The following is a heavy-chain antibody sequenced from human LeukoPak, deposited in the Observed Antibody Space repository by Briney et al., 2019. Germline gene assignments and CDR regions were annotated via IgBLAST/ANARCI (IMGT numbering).Heavy chain of an antibody. V-gene: IGHV3-64D*06. CDR1: GFIFSNYG. J-gene: IGHJ5*02. CDR3: VRGVGVSRFNYFDP. CDR2: ISSDGDNT. D-gene: IGHD1-26*01. Sequence: PGGSLRLSCSASGFIFSNYGMYWVRQAPGKGLEFVSAISSDGDNTFYADSVKGRFTISRDNSKNTLYLQTSSLRGEDTAVYYCVRGVGVSRFNYFDPWGQGTLVTVSS.